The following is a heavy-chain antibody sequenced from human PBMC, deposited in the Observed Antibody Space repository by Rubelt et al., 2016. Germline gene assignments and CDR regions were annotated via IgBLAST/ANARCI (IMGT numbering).Heavy chain of an antibody. CDR3: ASPSSPFYYYGLDV. CDR1: GGSISGSY. D-gene: IGHD6-19*01. V-gene: IGHV4-59*01. Sequence: QVQLQESGPGLVKPSETLSLTCTVSGGSISGSYWSWIRQPPGKGLEWIGFIYYSGRTNYNPSLKSRITISVETSTNQFSLRVTSVTAADTAVEYCASPSSPFYYYGLDVWGQGTTVTVSS. J-gene: IGHJ6*02. CDR2: IYYSGRT.